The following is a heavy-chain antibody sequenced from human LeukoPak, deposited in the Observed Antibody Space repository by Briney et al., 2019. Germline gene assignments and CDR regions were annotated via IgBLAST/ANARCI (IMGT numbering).Heavy chain of an antibody. CDR3: ARGLAY. J-gene: IGHJ4*02. Sequence: SETLSLTCAVYGGSFSGYYWSWIRQPPGKGLEWIGEINHSGSTNYNPSLKSRVTISVDTSKNQFSLKLSSVTAADTAVYYCARGLAYWGQGTLVTVSS. V-gene: IGHV4-34*01. CDR1: GGSFSGYY. D-gene: IGHD5-12*01. CDR2: INHSGST.